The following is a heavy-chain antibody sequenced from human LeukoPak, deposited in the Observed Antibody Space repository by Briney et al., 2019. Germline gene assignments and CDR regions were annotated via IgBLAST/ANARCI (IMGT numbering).Heavy chain of an antibody. D-gene: IGHD6-13*01. J-gene: IGHJ3*02. Sequence: GGSLRLSCAASGFTFSSYAMSWVRQAPGKGLEWVSAISGSGGSTYYADSVKGRFTISRDNSKNTLYLQINSLRAEDTAVYYCEKEGSSWYLGDAFDIWGQGTMVTVSS. V-gene: IGHV3-23*01. CDR3: EKEGSSWYLGDAFDI. CDR2: ISGSGGST. CDR1: GFTFSSYA.